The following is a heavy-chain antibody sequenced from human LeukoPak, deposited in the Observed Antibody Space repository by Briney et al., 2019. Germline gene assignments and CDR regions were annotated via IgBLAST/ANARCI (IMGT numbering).Heavy chain of an antibody. CDR3: AAVPGSYYTMYYFDY. CDR2: INHSGST. J-gene: IGHJ4*02. D-gene: IGHD3-10*01. Sequence: SETLSLTCAVYGGSFSGYYWSWIRQPPGKGLEWIAEINHSGSTNYNPPLKSRVTISVDTSKNQFSLKLSSVTAADTAVYYCAAVPGSYYTMYYFDYWGQGTLVTVSS. V-gene: IGHV4-34*01. CDR1: GGSFSGYY.